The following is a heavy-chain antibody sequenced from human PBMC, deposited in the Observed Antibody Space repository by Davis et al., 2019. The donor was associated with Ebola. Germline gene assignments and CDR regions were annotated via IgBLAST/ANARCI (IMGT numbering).Heavy chain of an antibody. CDR2: INQSGST. V-gene: IGHV4-34*01. CDR1: GGSFSGYY. J-gene: IGHJ3*02. Sequence: MPSETLSLTCAVYGGSFSGYYRSWIRQPPGKGLEWIGEINQSGSTNYNPSLKSRVTISVDTSKNQFSLKLSSVTAADTAVYYCARGVGYCGGDCYSFAFDIWGQGTMVTVSS. CDR3: ARGVGYCGGDCYSFAFDI. D-gene: IGHD2-21*02.